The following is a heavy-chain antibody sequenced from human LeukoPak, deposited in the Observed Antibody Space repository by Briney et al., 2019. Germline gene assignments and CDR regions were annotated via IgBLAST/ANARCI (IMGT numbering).Heavy chain of an antibody. V-gene: IGHV3-48*02. CDR2: ISSSSTI. J-gene: IGHJ4*02. D-gene: IGHD3-10*01. CDR1: GFTFSSYS. Sequence: PGGSLRLSRAASGFTFSSYSMNWVRQAPGKGLEWVSYISSSSTIYYADSVKGRFTISRDNAKNSLYLQMNSLRDEDTAVYYCAGDHALLFDYWGQGTLVTVSS. CDR3: AGDHALLFDY.